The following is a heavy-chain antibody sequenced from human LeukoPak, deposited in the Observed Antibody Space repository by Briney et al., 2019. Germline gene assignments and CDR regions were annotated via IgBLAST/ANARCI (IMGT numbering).Heavy chain of an antibody. J-gene: IGHJ4*02. CDR1: GFTFSDYY. D-gene: IGHD2-15*01. CDR3: ASYCSGGSCYSDFDY. V-gene: IGHV3-11*01. Sequence: GGSLRLSCAASGFTFSDYYVSWIRQAPGKGLEWVSYISSSGSTIYYADSVKGRFTISRDNAKNSLYLQMNSLRAEDTAVYYCASYCSGGSCYSDFDYWGQGTLVTVSS. CDR2: ISSSGSTI.